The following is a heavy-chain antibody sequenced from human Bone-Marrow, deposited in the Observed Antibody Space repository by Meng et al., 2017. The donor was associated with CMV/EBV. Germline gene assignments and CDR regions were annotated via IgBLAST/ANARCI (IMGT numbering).Heavy chain of an antibody. V-gene: IGHV1-2*02. Sequence: ASVKVSCKASGYTFTGYYMHWVRQAPGQGLEWMGWINPNSGGTNYAQKFQGRVTMTRDTSISTAYMELGSLRSDDTAVYYCARDLGGWDIVVLDVWGQGTTVTVSS. CDR3: ARDLGGWDIVVLDV. D-gene: IGHD2-15*01. CDR2: INPNSGGT. J-gene: IGHJ6*02. CDR1: GYTFTGYY.